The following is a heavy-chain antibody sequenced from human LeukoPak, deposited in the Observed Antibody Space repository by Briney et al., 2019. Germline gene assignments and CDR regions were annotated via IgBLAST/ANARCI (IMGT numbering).Heavy chain of an antibody. CDR3: ARERGGYFDD. CDR1: GYTFTGYY. J-gene: IGHJ4*02. D-gene: IGHD3-22*01. Sequence: GASVKVSCKASGYTFTGYYMHGLRQAPGQGLEWMGWINPNSGGTNYAQKFQGRVTTTRDTSISTAYMELSGLSSDDTAVYYCARERGGYFDDWGQGTLVTVSS. V-gene: IGHV1-2*02. CDR2: INPNSGGT.